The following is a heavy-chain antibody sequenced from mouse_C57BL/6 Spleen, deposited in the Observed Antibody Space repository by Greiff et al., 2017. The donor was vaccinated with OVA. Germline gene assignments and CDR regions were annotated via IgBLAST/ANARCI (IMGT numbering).Heavy chain of an antibody. CDR3: TRRRLGSQYYFDY. J-gene: IGHJ2*01. V-gene: IGHV1-15*01. Sequence: QVQLQQSGAELVRPGASVTLSCKASGYTFTDYEMHWVKQTPVHGLEWIGAIDPETGGTAYNQKFKGKAILTADKSSSTAYMALRSLTSEDSAVYYCTRRRLGSQYYFDYWGQGTTLTVSS. CDR2: IDPETGGT. D-gene: IGHD1-1*02. CDR1: GYTFTDYE.